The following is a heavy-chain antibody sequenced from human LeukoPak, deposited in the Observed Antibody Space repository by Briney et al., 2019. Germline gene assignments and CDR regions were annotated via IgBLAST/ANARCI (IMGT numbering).Heavy chain of an antibody. V-gene: IGHV1-2*02. CDR1: GYTFTGYY. J-gene: IGHJ5*02. D-gene: IGHD4-17*01. Sequence: ASVKVSCKASGYTFTGYYMHWVRQAPGQGLEWMGWINPNSGGTNYAQKFQGRVTMTRDTSISTAYMELSRLRSDDTAVYYCARVIYGDYVNSGGNWFDPWGQGTLVTVSS. CDR2: INPNSGGT. CDR3: ARVIYGDYVNSGGNWFDP.